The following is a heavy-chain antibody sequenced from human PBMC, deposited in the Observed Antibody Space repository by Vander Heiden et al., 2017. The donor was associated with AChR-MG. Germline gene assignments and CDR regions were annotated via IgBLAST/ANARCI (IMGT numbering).Heavy chain of an antibody. CDR2: ISGSGGST. V-gene: IGHV3-23*01. CDR1: GFTYSNYA. D-gene: IGHD3-22*01. CDR3: ARPITMIVVDLPTNPWFDP. J-gene: IGHJ5*02. Sequence: EVHLLESGGGLVQPGGSLRLSCSASGFTYSNYAMSWVRQTPGKGLEWVSTISGSGGSTYDAESVKGRFTISRDNSENSLYLQMNSLRADDTAVYYCARPITMIVVDLPTNPWFDPWGQGTRVTVSP.